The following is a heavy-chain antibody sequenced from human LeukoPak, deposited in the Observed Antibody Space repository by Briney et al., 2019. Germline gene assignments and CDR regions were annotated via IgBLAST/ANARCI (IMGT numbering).Heavy chain of an antibody. J-gene: IGHJ4*02. Sequence: PGGCLRLSCAASGFTFSNHWMHWVRQAPGKGLVWVSRIIGDGSSTRYADSVKGRFTISRDNAKNTLFLQMNSLRAEDTAVYYCARDNNWNYPDYWGQGTLVTVPS. CDR1: GFTFSNHW. D-gene: IGHD1-7*01. CDR3: ARDNNWNYPDY. V-gene: IGHV3-74*01. CDR2: IIGDGSST.